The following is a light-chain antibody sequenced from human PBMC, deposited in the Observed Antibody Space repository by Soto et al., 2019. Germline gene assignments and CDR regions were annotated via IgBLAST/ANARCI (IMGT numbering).Light chain of an antibody. CDR1: NSDVGGYDF. CDR3: SSYTSSNTLYV. Sequence: QSVLTQPASVSGSPGQSITISCTGTNSDVGGYDFVSWYQQHPGKAPKLVIYEVSNRPSGVSNRFSGSKSGNTASLTISGLQAEDEADYYCSSYTSSNTLYVFGTGTKLTVL. V-gene: IGLV2-14*01. J-gene: IGLJ1*01. CDR2: EVS.